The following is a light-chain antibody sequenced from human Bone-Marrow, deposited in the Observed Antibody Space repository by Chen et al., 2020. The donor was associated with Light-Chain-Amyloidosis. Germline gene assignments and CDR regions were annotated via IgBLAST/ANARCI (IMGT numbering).Light chain of an antibody. CDR1: SSNIGIKY. CDR2: RNN. Sequence: QSVLTQPPSASGTPGQRVTISCSGASSNIGIKYVYWYQHFPGAAPNPLIHRNNQRPSGVPDRFSASKSGTSAFLAISVLRAEDEADYYCAAWDGSLSGYVFGTGTKVIVL. CDR3: AAWDGSLSGYV. V-gene: IGLV1-47*01. J-gene: IGLJ1*01.